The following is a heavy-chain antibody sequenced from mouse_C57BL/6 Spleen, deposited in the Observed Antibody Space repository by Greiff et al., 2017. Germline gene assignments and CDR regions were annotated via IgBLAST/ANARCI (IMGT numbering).Heavy chain of an antibody. CDR2: ISNGGGST. J-gene: IGHJ1*03. CDR3: ARFYYYERRGYFDV. CDR1: GFTFSDYY. D-gene: IGHD1-1*01. Sequence: EVQGVESGGGLVQPGGSLKLSCAASGFTFSDYYMYWVRQTPEKRLEWVAYISNGGGSTYYPDTVKGRFTISRDNAKNTLYLQMSRLKSEDTAMYYCARFYYYERRGYFDVWGTGTTVTVSS. V-gene: IGHV5-12*01.